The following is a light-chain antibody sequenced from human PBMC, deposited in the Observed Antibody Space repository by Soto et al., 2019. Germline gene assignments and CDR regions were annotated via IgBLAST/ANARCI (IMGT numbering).Light chain of an antibody. Sequence: EIVLTQSPATLSLSPGERATLSCRASQSVSRYLAWYQHKVGQAPRLLIYDASSRATGIPARFSGSGSGTEFTLTISSLEPEDFAVYYCHQRSNWPWTFGQGTKVEIK. CDR1: QSVSRY. CDR3: HQRSNWPWT. J-gene: IGKJ1*01. V-gene: IGKV3-11*01. CDR2: DAS.